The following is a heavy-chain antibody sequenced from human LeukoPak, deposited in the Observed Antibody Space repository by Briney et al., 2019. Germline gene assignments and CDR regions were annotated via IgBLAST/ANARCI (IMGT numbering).Heavy chain of an antibody. Sequence: GGSLRLSCAASGFTFSSYWMSWVRQAPGKGLEWVANIKQDGSEKYYVDSVKGRFTISRDNAKNSLYLQMNSLRAEDTAVYYCARLLYYDFWSGPPEGYLDYWGQGTLVTVSS. D-gene: IGHD3-3*01. CDR1: GFTFSSYW. CDR2: IKQDGSEK. V-gene: IGHV3-7*01. J-gene: IGHJ4*02. CDR3: ARLLYYDFWSGPPEGYLDY.